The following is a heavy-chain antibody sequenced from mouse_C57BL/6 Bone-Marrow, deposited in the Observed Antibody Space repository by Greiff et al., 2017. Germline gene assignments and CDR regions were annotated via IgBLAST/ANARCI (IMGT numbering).Heavy chain of an antibody. V-gene: IGHV1-75*01. J-gene: IGHJ2*01. D-gene: IGHD1-1*01. CDR3: ARYPQITTVVGHYFDY. Sequence: QVQLQQSGPELVKPGASVKISCKASGYTFTDYYINWVKQRPGQGLEWIGWIFPGSGSTYYNEKFKGKATLTVDKSSSTAYMLLSSLTSEDSAVYFCARYPQITTVVGHYFDYWGQGTTLTVSS. CDR2: IFPGSGST. CDR1: GYTFTDYY.